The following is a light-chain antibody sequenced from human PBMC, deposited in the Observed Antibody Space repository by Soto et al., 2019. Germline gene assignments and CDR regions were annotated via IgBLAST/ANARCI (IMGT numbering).Light chain of an antibody. CDR2: SAS. V-gene: IGKV1-12*01. Sequence: IQLTQSPSSLSASVGDRVTITCRASRDINKWLAWHQQKPGKAPNLLIFSASSLQSGVPSRFSGSGSGTDFTLTITNLQPEDVAIYYCQQAHSFPLTFGPGTKVDLK. CDR3: QQAHSFPLT. J-gene: IGKJ3*01. CDR1: RDINKW.